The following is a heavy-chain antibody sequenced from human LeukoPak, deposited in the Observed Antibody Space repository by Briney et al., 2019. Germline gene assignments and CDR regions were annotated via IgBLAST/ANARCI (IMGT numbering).Heavy chain of an antibody. CDR1: GGSLSGYY. J-gene: IGHJ4*02. V-gene: IGHV4-34*01. CDR3: ARGRTITFGGGKTNHFDY. CDR2: INHSGST. D-gene: IGHD3-16*01. Sequence: SETLSLTCAVYGGSLSGYYWSWIRQPPGKGLEWIGEINHSGSTNYNPSLKSRVTISVDTSKNQFSLKLSSVTAADTAVYYCARGRTITFGGGKTNHFDYWGQGTLVTVSS.